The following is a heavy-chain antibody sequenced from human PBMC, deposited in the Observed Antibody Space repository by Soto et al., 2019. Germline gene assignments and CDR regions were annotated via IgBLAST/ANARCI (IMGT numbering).Heavy chain of an antibody. D-gene: IGHD5-12*01. CDR3: ARTSGYAFDY. CDR1: GFTFSSYA. V-gene: IGHV3-64*01. Sequence: EVQLVESGGGLVQPGGSLRLSCAASGFTFSSYAMHWVRQAPGKGLEYVSVINSNGGSTYYANSVKGRFTISRDNSKNTPYLQMGSLRAEDMAVYYCARTSGYAFDYWGQGTLVTVSS. CDR2: INSNGGST. J-gene: IGHJ4*02.